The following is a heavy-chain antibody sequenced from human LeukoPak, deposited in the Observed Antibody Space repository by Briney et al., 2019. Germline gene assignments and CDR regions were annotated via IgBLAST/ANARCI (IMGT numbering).Heavy chain of an antibody. CDR2: INPNSGGT. CDR1: GYSFTGYF. CDR3: ARHNTVNYYGSGSYPSDY. Sequence: ASLKVSCKASGYSFTGYFIHWVRQAPGQGLEWMGWINPNSGGTSYAQKFQGWVTMTRDTSITTAYMELSRLRSDDTAVYYCARHNTVNYYGSGSYPSDYWGQGTLVTVSS. V-gene: IGHV1-2*04. J-gene: IGHJ4*02. D-gene: IGHD3-10*01.